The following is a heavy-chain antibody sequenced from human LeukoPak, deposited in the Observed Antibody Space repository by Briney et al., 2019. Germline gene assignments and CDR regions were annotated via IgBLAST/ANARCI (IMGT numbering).Heavy chain of an antibody. D-gene: IGHD3-3*01. CDR3: ARLFLEWPFDY. CDR1: GFSLSTSGVG. Sequence: SGPTLVKPTQNLTLTCTFSGFSLSTSGVGVGWIRQPPGKALEWLALIYWNDDKRYSPSLKSRLTITKDTSKNQVVLTMTNMDPVDTATYYCARLFLEWPFDYWGQGTLVTVSS. V-gene: IGHV2-5*01. J-gene: IGHJ4*02. CDR2: IYWNDDK.